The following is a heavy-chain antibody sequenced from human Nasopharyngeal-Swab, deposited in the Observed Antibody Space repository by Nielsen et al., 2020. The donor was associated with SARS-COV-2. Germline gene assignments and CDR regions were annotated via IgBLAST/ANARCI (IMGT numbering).Heavy chain of an antibody. Sequence: SETLSLTCTVSGGSISSYYWSWIRQPAGKGLEWIGRIYTSGSTYYNPSLKSRVTISVDTSKNQFSLKLSSVTAADTAVYYCVRLYDSTDYYYGMDVWGQGTTVTVSS. J-gene: IGHJ6*02. CDR1: GGSISSYY. CDR3: VRLYDSTDYYYGMDV. V-gene: IGHV4-4*07. CDR2: IYTSGST. D-gene: IGHD2/OR15-2a*01.